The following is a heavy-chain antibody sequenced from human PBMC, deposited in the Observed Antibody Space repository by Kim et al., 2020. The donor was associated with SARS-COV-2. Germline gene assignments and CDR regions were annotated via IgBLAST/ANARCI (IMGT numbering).Heavy chain of an antibody. Sequence: GGSLRLSCAASGFTFDDYAMHWVRQAPGKGLEWVSGISWNSGSIGYADSVKGRFTISRDNAKNSLYLQMNSLRAEDTALYYCAKVGVMGEDPYCGGDCYLAGYYFDYWGQGTLVTVSS. CDR2: ISWNSGSI. V-gene: IGHV3-9*01. J-gene: IGHJ4*02. CDR3: AKVGVMGEDPYCGGDCYLAGYYFDY. D-gene: IGHD2-21*01. CDR1: GFTFDDYA.